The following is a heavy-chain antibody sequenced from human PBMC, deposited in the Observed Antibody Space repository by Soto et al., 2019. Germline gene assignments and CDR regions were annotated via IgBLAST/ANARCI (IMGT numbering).Heavy chain of an antibody. V-gene: IGHV4-31*03. CDR2: IYFDGLT. Sequence: QVQLLESGPGLVKPSQTLSLSCIVSGASLSSGGYYWNWIRQHPGKGLEWIGYIYFDGLTYYIPSLESRVTMSIDASKNQFSLHLSSVTAADTAVYYCARDRYGDYYAYWGQGILVTVSS. CDR3: ARDRYGDYYAY. D-gene: IGHD3-22*01. J-gene: IGHJ4*02. CDR1: GASLSSGGYY.